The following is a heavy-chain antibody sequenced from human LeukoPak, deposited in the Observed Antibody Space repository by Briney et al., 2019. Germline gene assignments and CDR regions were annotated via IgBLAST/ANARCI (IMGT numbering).Heavy chain of an antibody. CDR3: ATFRGITIFGVAPPYYFDY. J-gene: IGHJ4*02. CDR2: ISGSGGST. CDR1: GFTFSSYA. Sequence: GGSLRLSCAASGFTFSSYAMSWVRQAPGKGLEWVSAISGSGGSTYYADSVKGRFTISRDNSKNTLYLQMNSLRAEDTAVYYCATFRGITIFGVAPPYYFDYWGQGTLVTVSS. D-gene: IGHD3-3*01. V-gene: IGHV3-23*01.